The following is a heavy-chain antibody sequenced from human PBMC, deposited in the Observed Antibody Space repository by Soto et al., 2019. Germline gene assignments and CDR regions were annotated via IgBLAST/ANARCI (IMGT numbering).Heavy chain of an antibody. CDR3: ARRIPFGYGMDV. CDR1: GLTFSSYA. Sequence: GGSLRLSCAASGLTFSSYAMHWVRQAPGKGLEYVSAITSNGGNTDYASSVKGRFTISRDNSKNTLYLQMGSLRAEDMAVYYCARRIPFGYGMDVWGQGTTVTVSS. D-gene: IGHD2-21*01. V-gene: IGHV3-64*01. J-gene: IGHJ6*02. CDR2: ITSNGGNT.